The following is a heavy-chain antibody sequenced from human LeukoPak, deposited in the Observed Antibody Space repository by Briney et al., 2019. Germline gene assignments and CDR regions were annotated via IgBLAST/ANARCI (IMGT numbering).Heavy chain of an antibody. Sequence: GGSLRLSCAASGFTFSSYAKHWVRQAPGKGLEWVSVIYSGGSTYYADSVKGRFTISRDNSKNTLYLQMNSLRAEDTAVYYCARAISGYYDYWGQGTLVTVSS. CDR2: IYSGGST. D-gene: IGHD3-22*01. V-gene: IGHV3-66*02. CDR3: ARAISGYYDY. CDR1: GFTFSSYA. J-gene: IGHJ4*02.